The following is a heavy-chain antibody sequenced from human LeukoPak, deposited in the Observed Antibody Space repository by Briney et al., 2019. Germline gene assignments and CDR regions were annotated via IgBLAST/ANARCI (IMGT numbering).Heavy chain of an antibody. CDR3: SKTSVLRYFDWLYHHDAFDI. CDR2: IYSGGST. V-gene: IGHV3-66*01. D-gene: IGHD3-9*01. CDR1: GFTVSSNY. Sequence: PGGSLRLSCAASGFTVSSNYMSWVRQAPGKGLEWVSVIYSGGSTYYADSVKGRFTISRDNSKNTLYLQMNSLRAEDTAVYYCSKTSVLRYFDWLYHHDAFDIWGQGTMVTVSS. J-gene: IGHJ3*02.